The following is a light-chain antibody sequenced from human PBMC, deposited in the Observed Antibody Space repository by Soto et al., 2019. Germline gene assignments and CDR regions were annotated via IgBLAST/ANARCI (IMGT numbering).Light chain of an antibody. CDR3: QQRSNWPPVT. Sequence: EIVLTQSPATLSLSPGERATLSCRASQSINRHLAWYRQKPGQAPRLLIYDASNRATCIPARFSGSGSGTDFTLTISSLEPEDFGVYYCQQRSNWPPVTFGGGTNV. CDR2: DAS. V-gene: IGKV3-11*01. J-gene: IGKJ4*01. CDR1: QSINRH.